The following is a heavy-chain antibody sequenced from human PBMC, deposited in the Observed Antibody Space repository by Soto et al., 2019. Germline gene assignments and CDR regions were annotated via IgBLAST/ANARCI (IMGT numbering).Heavy chain of an antibody. V-gene: IGHV4-31*03. D-gene: IGHD6-19*01. Sequence: QVQLQESGPELVKSSQTLSLTCTVSNGSISTNGHYWTWIRQRPGKGLEWIAYIYYTGNSYYNPSLWSRLTISIDTSKNQFSLTLRSVTAADTAVYYCAREQWGFDSWGQGTLVTVSS. J-gene: IGHJ4*02. CDR2: IYYTGNS. CDR3: AREQWGFDS. CDR1: NGSISTNGHY.